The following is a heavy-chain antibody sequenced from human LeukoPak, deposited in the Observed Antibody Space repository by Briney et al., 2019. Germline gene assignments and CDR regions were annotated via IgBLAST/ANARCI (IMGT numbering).Heavy chain of an antibody. D-gene: IGHD3-10*02. J-gene: IGHJ4*02. Sequence: GGSLRLSCTASGFTFSSYGMNWVRQAPGKGLEWLSYLSNTGNIHYAQSVKGRFTISRDNAKSSLYLQMDGLRAEDAAVYYCARRGDSPMIGDHWGQGILVTVAS. CDR2: LSNTGNI. V-gene: IGHV3-48*01. CDR3: ARRGDSPMIGDH. CDR1: GFTFSSYG.